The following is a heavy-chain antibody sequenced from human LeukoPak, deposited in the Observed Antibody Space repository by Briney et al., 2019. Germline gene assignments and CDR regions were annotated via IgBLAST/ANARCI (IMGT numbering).Heavy chain of an antibody. CDR1: GFIFSNYG. CDR2: ISYDGDNK. V-gene: IGHV3-30*18. D-gene: IGHD3-22*01. CDR3: AKAFYYYDSSGSLDY. J-gene: IGHJ4*02. Sequence: GNSLRLSCAAPGFIFSNYGMHWVRQAPGKGLEWVAIISYDGDNKYYADSVKGRFTISRDNSKNTLDLQVDSLRAEDTAVYYCAKAFYYYDSSGSLDYWGQGTLITVSS.